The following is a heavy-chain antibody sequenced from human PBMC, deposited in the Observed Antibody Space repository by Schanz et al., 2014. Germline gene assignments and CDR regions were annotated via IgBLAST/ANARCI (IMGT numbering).Heavy chain of an antibody. V-gene: IGHV1-18*01. CDR3: ARDRRRYCSTASCLHDNWFDP. CDR2: ISAYTNNT. D-gene: IGHD2-2*01. CDR1: GGTFSSDT. Sequence: QVHLVQSGAEVKKPGSSVKVSCKASGGTFSSDTFSWVRQAPGQGLEWMGWISAYTNNTNYAQKVQGRVTMTTDTSTGTAYMELRSLRSDDTAVDYCARDRRRYCSTASCLHDNWFDPWGQGTLXIVSS. J-gene: IGHJ5*02.